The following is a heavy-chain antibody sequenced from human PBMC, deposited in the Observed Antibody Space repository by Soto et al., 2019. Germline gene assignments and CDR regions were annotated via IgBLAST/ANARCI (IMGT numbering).Heavy chain of an antibody. CDR2: IWYEGSNK. CDR3: AARSPGLDY. Sequence: QVQLVESGGGVVQPGRSLRLSCAASGFTFSSYGMHWVRQAPGKGLERVAVIWYEGSNKYDADSVKGRFTISGDNSKNTSYLQMNSLRADATAMAYCAARSPGLDYWGQVIRCTFAS. V-gene: IGHV3-33*01. CDR1: GFTFSSYG. J-gene: IGHJ4*02.